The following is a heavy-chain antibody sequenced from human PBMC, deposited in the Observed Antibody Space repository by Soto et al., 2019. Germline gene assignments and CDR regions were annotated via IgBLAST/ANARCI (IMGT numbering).Heavy chain of an antibody. V-gene: IGHV3-20*04. D-gene: IGHD1-26*01. J-gene: IGHJ4*02. CDR2: VNWNGGST. Sequence: PGGSLRLSCAASGFTFDDYGMSWARQAPGKGLEWVSGVNWNGGSTGYADSVEGRFTISRDNAKNSLYLQMNSLRAEDTAFYYCVRGASLNFDYWGQGTLVTVSS. CDR3: VRGASLNFDY. CDR1: GFTFDDYG.